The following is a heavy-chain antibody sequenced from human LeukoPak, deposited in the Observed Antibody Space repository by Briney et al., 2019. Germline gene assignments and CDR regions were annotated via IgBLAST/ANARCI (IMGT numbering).Heavy chain of an antibody. CDR3: ARGPFIAAAGTP. CDR2: MNPNSGNT. D-gene: IGHD6-13*01. CDR1: GYTFTSYD. J-gene: IGHJ5*02. V-gene: IGHV1-8*01. Sequence: ASVKVSCKASGYTFTSYDINWVLQATGQGLEWMGWMNPNSGNTGYAQKFQGRVTMTRNTSISTAYMELSSLRSEDTAVYYCARGPFIAAAGTPWGQGTLVTVSS.